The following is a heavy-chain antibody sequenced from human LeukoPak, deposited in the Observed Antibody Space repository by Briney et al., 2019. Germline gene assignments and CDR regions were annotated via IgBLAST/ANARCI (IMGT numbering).Heavy chain of an antibody. CDR1: GGSFSGYY. CDR2: INHSGST. D-gene: IGHD2-8*01. V-gene: IGHV4-34*01. J-gene: IGHJ4*02. Sequence: SETLSLTCAVYGGSFSGYYWSWIRQPPGKGLEWIGEINHSGSTNYNPSLKSRVTISVDTSKNQFSLKLSSVTAADTAVYYCARHVRAQDFDYWGQGTLVTVSS. CDR3: ARHVRAQDFDY.